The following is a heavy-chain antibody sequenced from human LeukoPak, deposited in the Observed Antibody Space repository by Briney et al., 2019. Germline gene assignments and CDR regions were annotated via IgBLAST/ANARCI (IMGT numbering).Heavy chain of an antibody. V-gene: IGHV4-59*01. CDR1: GGSISSYY. CDR3: ATSPYYYYFMAV. J-gene: IGHJ6*03. Sequence: SETLSLTCTVSGGSISSYYWSWIRQPPGKGLEWIGYIYYSGSTNYNPSLKSRVTISGDTSKNHFSLKLSSVPPADTALYYCATSPYYYYFMAVWGKGTTVTVSS. CDR2: IYYSGST.